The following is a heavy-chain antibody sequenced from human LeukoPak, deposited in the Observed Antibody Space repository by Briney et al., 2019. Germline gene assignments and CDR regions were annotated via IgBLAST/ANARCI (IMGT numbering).Heavy chain of an antibody. V-gene: IGHV4-30-2*01. D-gene: IGHD2-15*01. CDR3: ARVYCSGGSCYSGVEYNWFDP. Sequence: SQTLSLTCAVSGDSISSGGYSWRWIRQPPGKGLEWIGYIYHSGSTYYNPSLKSRVTISVDRSKNQFSLKLSSVTAADTAVYYCARVYCSGGSCYSGVEYNWFDPWGQGTLVTVSS. CDR2: IYHSGST. CDR1: GDSISSGGYS. J-gene: IGHJ5*02.